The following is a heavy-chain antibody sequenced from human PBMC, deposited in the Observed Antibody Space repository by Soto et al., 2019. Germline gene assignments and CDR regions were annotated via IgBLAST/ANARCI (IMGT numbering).Heavy chain of an antibody. V-gene: IGHV4-31*03. J-gene: IGHJ5*02. Sequence: PSETLSLTCTVSGDSIGGVGYWSWIRQFPGGGLEWIGCISSSGSTYYNPALNNRISLSLDTSQNQFSLKLLSVTAADTAIYYCARSGVTGIVIPSHWFDPWGQGXLVTVSS. CDR1: GDSIGGVGY. CDR2: ISSSGST. D-gene: IGHD2-21*02. CDR3: ARSGVTGIVIPSHWFDP.